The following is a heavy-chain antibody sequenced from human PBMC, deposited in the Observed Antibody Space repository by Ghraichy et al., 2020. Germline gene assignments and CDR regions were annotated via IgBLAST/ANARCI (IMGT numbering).Heavy chain of an antibody. CDR1: GFTFSSYA. J-gene: IGHJ4*02. CDR2: ISGSGGST. CDR3: AKIIAARTGGFDY. Sequence: GESLNISCAASGFTFSSYAMSWVRQAPGKGLEWVSAISGSGGSTYYADSVKGRFTISRDNSKNTLYLQMNSLRAEDTAVYYCAKIIAARTGGFDYWGQGTLVTVSS. V-gene: IGHV3-23*01. D-gene: IGHD6-6*01.